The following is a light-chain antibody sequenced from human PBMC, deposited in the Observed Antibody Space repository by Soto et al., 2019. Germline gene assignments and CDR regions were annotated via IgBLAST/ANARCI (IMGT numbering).Light chain of an antibody. Sequence: NFMLTQPHSVSESPGKTVTISCTRSSGSIASNYVQWYRQRPGSAPTTLIYEDDQRPSGVPDRFSGSIDRSSNSASLTISGLKTEDEADYYCQSYDSSNPVVFGGGTKLTVL. V-gene: IGLV6-57*04. CDR2: EDD. CDR1: SGSIASNY. J-gene: IGLJ2*01. CDR3: QSYDSSNPVV.